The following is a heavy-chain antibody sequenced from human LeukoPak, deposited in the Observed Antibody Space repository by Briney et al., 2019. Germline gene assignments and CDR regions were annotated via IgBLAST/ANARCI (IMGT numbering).Heavy chain of an antibody. CDR1: GGSFSGYY. CDR3: ARVLDSGRSVH. Sequence: SETLSLTCAVYGGSFSGYYWSWIRQPPGKGLEWIGEINHSGSTNYNPSLKSRVTISVDTSKNQFSLKLSSVTAADTAVYYCARVLDSGRSVHWGQGTLVTVSS. CDR2: INHSGST. D-gene: IGHD3-10*01. J-gene: IGHJ4*02. V-gene: IGHV4-34*01.